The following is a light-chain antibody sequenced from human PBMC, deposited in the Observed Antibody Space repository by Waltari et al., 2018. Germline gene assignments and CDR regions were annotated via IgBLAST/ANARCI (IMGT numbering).Light chain of an antibody. J-gene: IGKJ1*01. CDR3: QQYNDWPGT. V-gene: IGKV3-15*01. CDR2: GAS. CDR1: QSVSSN. Sequence: EIVMTQFPATLSVSPGERATLSCRAGQSVSSNLAWSQQIPGQAPRLLIYGASTRATGIPARFSGSGSGTEFTLTISSMQSEDFVVYYCQQYNDWPGTFGQGTKVESK.